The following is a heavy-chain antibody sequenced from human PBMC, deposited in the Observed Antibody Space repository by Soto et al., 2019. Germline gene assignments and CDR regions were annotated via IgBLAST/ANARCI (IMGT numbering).Heavy chain of an antibody. D-gene: IGHD3-10*01. V-gene: IGHV4-34*01. CDR1: GGSFSGYY. J-gene: IGHJ6*02. CDR3: ARAGRGSGNFAPRMDV. Sequence: PSETLSLTCAVYGGSFSGYYWSWIRQPPGKGLEWIGAINHSGSTNYNPSLKSRVAISVDTSKNQFSLKLSSVTAADTAVYYCARAGRGSGNFAPRMDVWGQGTTVTVSS. CDR2: INHSGST.